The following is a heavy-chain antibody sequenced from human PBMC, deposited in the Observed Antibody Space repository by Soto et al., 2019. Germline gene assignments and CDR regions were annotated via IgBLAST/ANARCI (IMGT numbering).Heavy chain of an antibody. CDR3: ARGPGTKSSSLEFQH. D-gene: IGHD1-7*01. J-gene: IGHJ1*01. V-gene: IGHV4-34*01. Sequence: SETLSLTCAVYGGSFSGYYWSWIRQPPGKGLEWIGEIYHSGSTNYNPSLKSRVTISVDTSKNQFSLKLSPVTAADTAVYYCARGPGTKSSSLEFQHWGQGTLVTVSS. CDR2: IYHSGST. CDR1: GGSFSGYY.